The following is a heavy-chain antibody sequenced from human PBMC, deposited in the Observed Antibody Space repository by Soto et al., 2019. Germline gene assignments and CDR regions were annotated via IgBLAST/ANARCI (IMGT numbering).Heavy chain of an antibody. J-gene: IGHJ5*02. CDR2: IKPHGGST. CDR1: GDTCTSCC. V-gene: IGHV1-46*01. Sequence: QVRLVESGAEVKRPGSSVKVSCKAPGDTCTSCCLNWVLQAPGQGLEWMGVIKPHGGSTKYAQKVQGRITMASDTTRSTAYMEVSSLRSDDTAIYYCARAAGGNFGIIIDGSTWFDTGGQGNLGTVSS. D-gene: IGHD3-3*01. CDR3: ARAAGGNFGIIIDGSTWFDT.